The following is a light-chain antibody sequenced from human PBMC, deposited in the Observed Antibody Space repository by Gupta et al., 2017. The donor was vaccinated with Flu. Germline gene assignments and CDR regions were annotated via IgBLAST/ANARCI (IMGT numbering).Light chain of an antibody. CDR3: QQENSYPNT. V-gene: IGKV1-16*02. CDR2: AAA. J-gene: IGKJ4*01. CDR1: HDISNN. Sequence: DIQMTQSPSSLSASVGDRVTITFRASHDISNNLAWFQQRPGKAPESLIYAAATLQRAVPSKFSGSGFGTDFTLTISSLQPEDFATYYCQQENSYPNTFGRGTKLEIK.